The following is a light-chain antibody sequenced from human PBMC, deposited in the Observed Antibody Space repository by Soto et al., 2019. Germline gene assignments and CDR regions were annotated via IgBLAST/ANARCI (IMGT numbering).Light chain of an antibody. V-gene: IGKV1-5*03. CDR2: KTS. CDR1: QSISNW. CDR3: QQYNGYRWT. J-gene: IGKJ1*01. Sequence: DIQMTQSPSTLSASVGDIVTITCRASQSISNWLAWYQQKPGKAPKILIYKTSSLESGVPPRFSGSGSGTESPLTISSLQPDDFATYYCQQYNGYRWTFGQGTKWIS.